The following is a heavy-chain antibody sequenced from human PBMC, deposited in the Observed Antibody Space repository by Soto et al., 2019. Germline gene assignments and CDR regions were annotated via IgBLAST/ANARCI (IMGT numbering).Heavy chain of an antibody. V-gene: IGHV3-7*01. CDR3: ASASPLYDSSGYYFDY. Sequence: LRLSCAASGFTFSSYWMSWVRQAPGKGLEWVANIKQDGSEKYYVDSVKGRFTISRDNAKNSLYLQMNSLRAEDTAVYYCASASPLYDSSGYYFDYWGQGTLVTISS. CDR2: IKQDGSEK. D-gene: IGHD3-22*01. J-gene: IGHJ4*02. CDR1: GFTFSSYW.